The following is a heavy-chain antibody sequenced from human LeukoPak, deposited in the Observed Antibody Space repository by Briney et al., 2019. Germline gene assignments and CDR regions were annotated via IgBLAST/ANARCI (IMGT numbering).Heavy chain of an antibody. CDR2: IRQDGSEK. V-gene: IGHV3-7*01. CDR1: GFSFSTYW. Sequence: GGSLRLSCETSGFSFSTYWMSWVRQPPGKGLEWVANIRQDGSEKYYVDSVKGRFTVSRDIAKQSVFLQMNSLRAEDTAVYYCARLSAMVRGPEDIFYFEFWGLGTLVTVSA. J-gene: IGHJ4*02. D-gene: IGHD3-10*01. CDR3: ARLSAMVRGPEDIFYFEF.